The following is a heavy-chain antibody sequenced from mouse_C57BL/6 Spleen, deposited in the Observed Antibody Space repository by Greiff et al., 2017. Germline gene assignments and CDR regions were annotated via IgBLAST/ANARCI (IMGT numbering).Heavy chain of an antibody. Sequence: EVQLQQSGPELVKPGASVKISCKASGYTFTDYYMNWVKQSHGKSLEWIGDINPNNGGTSYNQKFKGKATLTVDKSSSTAYMELRSLTSEDSAVYYCARRGYGYDGHYYAMDYWGQGTSVTVSS. J-gene: IGHJ4*01. CDR3: ARRGYGYDGHYYAMDY. V-gene: IGHV1-26*01. CDR2: INPNNGGT. CDR1: GYTFTDYY. D-gene: IGHD2-2*01.